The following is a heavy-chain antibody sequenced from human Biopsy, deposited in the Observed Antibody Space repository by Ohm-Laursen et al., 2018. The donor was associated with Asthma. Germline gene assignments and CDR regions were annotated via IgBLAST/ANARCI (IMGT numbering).Heavy chain of an antibody. V-gene: IGHV3-30*18. CDR2: ISYDGSNK. J-gene: IGHJ4*02. CDR1: GFSFNSYG. Sequence: RSLRLSCAATGFSFNSYGMHWVRQAPGKGLEWVAVISYDGSNKYYADSVKGRFTISRDNSKNTLYLQMNSLRAEDTAVYYCAKDVGWELPQYYFDYWGQGTLVTVSS. D-gene: IGHD1-26*01. CDR3: AKDVGWELPQYYFDY.